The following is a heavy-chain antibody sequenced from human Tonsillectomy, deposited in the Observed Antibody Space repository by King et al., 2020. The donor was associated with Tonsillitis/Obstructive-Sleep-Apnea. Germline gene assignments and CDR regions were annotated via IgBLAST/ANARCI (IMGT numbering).Heavy chain of an antibody. J-gene: IGHJ2*01. CDR2: ISGSGGST. CDR3: AKVRGGPGTNWYFDL. D-gene: IGHD6-25*01. CDR1: GFTFSSYA. V-gene: IGHV3-23*04. Sequence: VQLVESGGGLVQPGGSLRLSCAASGFTFSSYAMSWVRQAPGKGLEWVSAISGSGGSTYYADSVKGRFTISRDNSKSTLYVQMNSLRAEDTAVYYCAKVRGGPGTNWYFDLWGRGTLVTVSS.